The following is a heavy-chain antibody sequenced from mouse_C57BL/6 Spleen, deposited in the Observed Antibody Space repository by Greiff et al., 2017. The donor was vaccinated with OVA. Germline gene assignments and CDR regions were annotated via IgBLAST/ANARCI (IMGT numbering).Heavy chain of an antibody. V-gene: IGHV1-69*01. D-gene: IGHD2-1*01. Sequence: QVQLQQPGAELVMPGASVKLSCKASGYTFTSYWMHWVKQRPGQGLEWIGEIDPSDSYTNYNQKFKGKSTLTVDKSSSTAYMQLSSLTSEDSAVYYCARRKDYYGNYGDAMDYWGQGTSVTVSS. CDR2: IDPSDSYT. CDR3: ARRKDYYGNYGDAMDY. CDR1: GYTFTSYW. J-gene: IGHJ4*01.